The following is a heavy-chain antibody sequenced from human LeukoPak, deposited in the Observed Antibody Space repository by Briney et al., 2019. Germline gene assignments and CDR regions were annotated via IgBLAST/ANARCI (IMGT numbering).Heavy chain of an antibody. J-gene: IGHJ4*02. D-gene: IGHD3-3*01. CDR1: GYTFTGYY. CDR2: INPNSGGT. Sequence: EASVKVSCKASGYTFTGYYMHWVRQAPGQGLEWMGWINPNSGGTNYAQKFQGRVTMTRDTSISTAYMELSRLRSDDTAVYYCARDRVDTIFGVSGYWGQGTLVTVSS. V-gene: IGHV1-2*02. CDR3: ARDRVDTIFGVSGY.